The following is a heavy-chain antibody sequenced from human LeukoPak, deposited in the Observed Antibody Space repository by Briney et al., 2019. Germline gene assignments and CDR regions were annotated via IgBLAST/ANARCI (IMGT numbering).Heavy chain of an antibody. CDR3: ARMLGLLWFGELLESDAFDI. J-gene: IGHJ3*02. V-gene: IGHV1-8*01. D-gene: IGHD3-10*01. CDR2: MNPNSGNT. CDR1: GYTFTSYD. Sequence: ASVKVSCKASGYTFTSYDINWVRQATGQGLEWMGWMNPNSGNTGYAQKFQGRVTMTRNTSISTAYMELSSLRSDDTAVYYCARMLGLLWFGELLESDAFDIWGQGTMVTVSS.